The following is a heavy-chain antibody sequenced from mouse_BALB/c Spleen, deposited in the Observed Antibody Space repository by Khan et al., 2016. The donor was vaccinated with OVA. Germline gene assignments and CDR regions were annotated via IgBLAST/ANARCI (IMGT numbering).Heavy chain of an antibody. J-gene: IGHJ4*01. CDR3: ARVGYAGTMDY. Sequence: QIQLVQSGPELKKPGETVKISCKASGYTFTNNGMNWVKQNPGKGLKWMGWINTYTGEPTYVNDFKGRFAISLETSATTAYLQINNLKNEDTATYFCARVGYAGTMDYWGQGTSVTVSS. CDR2: INTYTGEP. CDR1: GYTFTNNG. D-gene: IGHD4-1*01. V-gene: IGHV9-3-1*01.